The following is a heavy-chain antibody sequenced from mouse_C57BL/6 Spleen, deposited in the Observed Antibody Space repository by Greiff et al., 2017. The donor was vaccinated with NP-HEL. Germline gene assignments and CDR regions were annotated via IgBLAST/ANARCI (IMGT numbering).Heavy chain of an antibody. CDR2: INPNNGGT. Sequence: VQLQQSGPELVKPGASVKISCKASGYTFTDYNMHWVKQSHGKSLEWIGDINPNNGGTIYNQKFKGKATLTVDKSSNTAYLELRSLTSEDTAVYDCAGDYDSTPTGAMDYWGQGTSVTVSS. CDR1: GYTFTDYN. D-gene: IGHD1-1*01. V-gene: IGHV1-18*01. J-gene: IGHJ4*01. CDR3: AGDYDSTPTGAMDY.